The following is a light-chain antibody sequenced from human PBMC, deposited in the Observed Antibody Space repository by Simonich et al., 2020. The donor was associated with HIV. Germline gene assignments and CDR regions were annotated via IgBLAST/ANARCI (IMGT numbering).Light chain of an antibody. Sequence: QSVLTQPPSASGTPGQRVTISCSGSSSNIGSNYVYWYQQRPGTAPKLLIYRNNHPPSGVPDRFSGSKSGTSAALAISGLQSEDEADYYCAAWDDSLNVVFGGGTKLTVL. CDR2: RNN. J-gene: IGLJ2*01. CDR1: SSNIGSNY. V-gene: IGLV1-47*01. CDR3: AAWDDSLNVV.